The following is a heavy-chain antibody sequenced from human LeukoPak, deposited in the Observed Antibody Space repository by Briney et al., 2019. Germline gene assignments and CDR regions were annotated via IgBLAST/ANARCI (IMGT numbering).Heavy chain of an antibody. CDR1: GFTFTTYW. D-gene: IGHD6-19*01. Sequence: PGGSLRLSCAASGFTFTTYWMGWVRQAPGKGLEWVANIKQDGSEQYYVDSVKGRFTISRDNAKNSLYLQMNSLRAEDTAIYYCAREGRIASGWHDFDYWGQGTLVTVSS. CDR3: AREGRIASGWHDFDY. CDR2: IKQDGSEQ. J-gene: IGHJ4*02. V-gene: IGHV3-7*01.